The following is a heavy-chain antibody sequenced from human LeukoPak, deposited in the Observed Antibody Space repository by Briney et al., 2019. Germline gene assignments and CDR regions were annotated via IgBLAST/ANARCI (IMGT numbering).Heavy chain of an antibody. CDR3: ARSLRGYSYLIDY. D-gene: IGHD5-18*01. V-gene: IGHV3-53*01. Sequence: GGSLILSCAASGFTISSNYMSWVRPAPGKGREWGSVIYSDGSTYYADSVQGRFTISRDNSKNTLYLQINSLRAEDTAVYYCARSLRGYSYLIDYWGQGTLVTVSS. CDR2: IYSDGST. CDR1: GFTISSNY. J-gene: IGHJ4*02.